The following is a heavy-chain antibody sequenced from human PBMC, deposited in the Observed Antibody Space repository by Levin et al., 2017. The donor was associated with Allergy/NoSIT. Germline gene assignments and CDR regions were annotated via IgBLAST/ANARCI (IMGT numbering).Heavy chain of an antibody. J-gene: IGHJ6*03. CDR2: IIPISGSP. CDR1: GGTFSSYP. Sequence: GASVKVSCKASGGTFSSYPISWVRQAPGQGLEWMGGIIPISGSPNYSQKFQGRITITADGSTSTAYMELSSLRSEDTAVYYCARIVGPYYYYYMDVWGKGTTVTVSS. D-gene: IGHD1-26*01. V-gene: IGHV1-69*13. CDR3: ARIVGPYYYYYMDV.